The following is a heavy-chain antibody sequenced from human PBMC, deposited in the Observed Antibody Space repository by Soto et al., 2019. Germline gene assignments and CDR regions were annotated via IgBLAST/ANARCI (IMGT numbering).Heavy chain of an antibody. CDR1: GDSVSSNSAA. J-gene: IGHJ6*02. D-gene: IGHD6-13*01. CDR2: TYYRSKWYN. CDR3: AREKDSSSWPAQTLYYYYGMDV. V-gene: IGHV6-1*01. Sequence: QVPLQQSGPGLVKPSQTLSLTCAISGDSVSSNSAAWNWIRQSPSRGLEWLGRTYYRSKWYNDYAVSVKSRITINPDTSKNQFSLQLNSVTPEDTAVYYCAREKDSSSWPAQTLYYYYGMDVWGQGTTVTVSS.